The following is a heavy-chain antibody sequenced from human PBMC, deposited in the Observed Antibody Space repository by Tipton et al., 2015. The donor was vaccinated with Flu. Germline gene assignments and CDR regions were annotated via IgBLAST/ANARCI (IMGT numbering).Heavy chain of an antibody. CDR2: ISHTGRT. V-gene: IGHV4-38-2*02. J-gene: IGHJ4*02. CDR1: DYSISSGYY. D-gene: IGHD2-2*01. CDR3: ARDPSLGMPDYFDY. Sequence: TLSLTCAVSDYSISSGYYWGWIRQPPGKGLEWIGCISHTGRTYYNPSLKSRVTISVDTAKNQFSLQLRSVTAADTAVYYCARDPSLGMPDYFDYWGQGTLVTASS.